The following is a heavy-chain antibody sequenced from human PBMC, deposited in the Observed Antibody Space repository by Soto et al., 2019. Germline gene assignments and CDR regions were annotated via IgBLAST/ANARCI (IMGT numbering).Heavy chain of an antibody. CDR1: GGSISSYY. Sequence: SETLSLTCTVAGGSISSYYWSWIRQPPGKGLEWIGYIYYSGSTNYNPSLKSRVTISVDTSKNPFSLKLSSVTAADTAVYYCARQNYAILTGYDYWGQGTLVTVSS. CDR2: IYYSGST. D-gene: IGHD3-9*01. V-gene: IGHV4-59*01. CDR3: ARQNYAILTGYDY. J-gene: IGHJ4*02.